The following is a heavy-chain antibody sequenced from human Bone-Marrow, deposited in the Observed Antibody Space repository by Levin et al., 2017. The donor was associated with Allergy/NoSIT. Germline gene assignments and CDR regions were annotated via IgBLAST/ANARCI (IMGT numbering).Heavy chain of an antibody. D-gene: IGHD3-16*01. Sequence: GGSLRLSCAASGFTFTDYWMHWVRQAPGKGLVWVSFINRGGSDTTYADSVRGRFTISRDNAKNTVHLQVNSLRDYDTAVYYCARGGLPGSFDYWGQGTLVTVSS. CDR2: INRGGSDT. CDR1: GFTFTDYW. J-gene: IGHJ4*02. CDR3: ARGGLPGSFDY. V-gene: IGHV3-74*01.